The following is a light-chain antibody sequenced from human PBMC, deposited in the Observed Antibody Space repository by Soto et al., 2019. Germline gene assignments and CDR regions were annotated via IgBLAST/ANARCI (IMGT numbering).Light chain of an antibody. CDR1: QTVTSN. J-gene: IGKJ4*01. V-gene: IGKV3-15*01. CDR3: QQYNYWPPLT. CDR2: GAS. Sequence: EIVVTQSPATLSVSPWERATLSCGASQTVTSNLAWYQQKPGQAPRLLIYGASTRATGVPARFSGSGSGTEFTLTISSLQSEDFAVYYCQQYNYWPPLTFGGGTKVDI.